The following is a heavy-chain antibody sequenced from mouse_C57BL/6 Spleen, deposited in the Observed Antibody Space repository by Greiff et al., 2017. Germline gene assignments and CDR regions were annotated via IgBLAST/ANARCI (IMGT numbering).Heavy chain of an antibody. V-gene: IGHV5-17*01. J-gene: IGHJ4*01. D-gene: IGHD1-1*01. CDR1: GFTFSDYG. CDR2: ISSGSSTI. Sequence: EVQLVESGGGLVKPGASLKLSCAASGFTFSDYGMHWVRQAPEKGLEWVAYISSGSSTIYYADTVKGRFTISRDNAKNTPLITMTSLRSEDTAMYYCARGRVSSYYGSSYGAMDYWGQGTSVTVSS. CDR3: ARGRVSSYYGSSYGAMDY.